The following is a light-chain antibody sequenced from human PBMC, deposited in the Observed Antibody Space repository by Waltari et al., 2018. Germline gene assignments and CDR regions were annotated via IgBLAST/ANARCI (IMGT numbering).Light chain of an antibody. CDR2: EVS. Sequence: QSALTQPASVSGSPGQSITISCTGTSSDVGSYNLVSWYQQHPGKAPKLMIYEVSKRPSGVSNRVSGSKSGNTASLTISGLQAEDEAEYYCCSYAGSSPSVVFGGGTKLTVL. CDR3: CSYAGSSPSVV. CDR1: SSDVGSYNL. V-gene: IGLV2-23*02. J-gene: IGLJ2*01.